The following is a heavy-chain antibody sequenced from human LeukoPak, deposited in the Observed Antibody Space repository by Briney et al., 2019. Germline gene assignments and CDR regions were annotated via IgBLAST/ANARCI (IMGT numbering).Heavy chain of an antibody. V-gene: IGHV4-59*12. CDR2: IYDSGST. Sequence: SETLSLTCSVSGGSMTNLYWTWIRQPPGKGLEWIGDIYDSGSTRYNTSLESRVTISVDTSKNQFSLKLSSVTAADTAVYYCVRDLIATSFDHWGQGTLVTVSS. CDR3: VRDLIATSFDH. D-gene: IGHD1-26*01. CDR1: GGSMTNLY. J-gene: IGHJ4*02.